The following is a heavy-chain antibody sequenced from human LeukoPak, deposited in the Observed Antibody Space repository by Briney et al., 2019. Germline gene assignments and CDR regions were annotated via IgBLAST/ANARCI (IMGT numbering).Heavy chain of an antibody. CDR3: TKDPNGDYVGAFDF. Sequence: GGSLRLSCAASGFIVSSNYMSWVRQAPGKGLEWVSVYSGGSTYYADSVKGRFTISRDNSQSTLFLQMNSLRAEDTAVYYCTKDPNGDYVGAFDFWGQGTMVTVSS. CDR1: GFIVSSNY. J-gene: IGHJ3*01. CDR2: YSGGST. D-gene: IGHD4-17*01. V-gene: IGHV3-53*01.